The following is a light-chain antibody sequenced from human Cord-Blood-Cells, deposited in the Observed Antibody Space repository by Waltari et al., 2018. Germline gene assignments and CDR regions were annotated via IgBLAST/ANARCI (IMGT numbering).Light chain of an antibody. V-gene: IGLV2-14*01. Sequence: QSALTQPASVSGSPGQSITIPCTGTSSDVGGYNSVPWYQQHPGKAPKLMIYDVSNRPSGVSNRFSGSKSGNTASLTISGLQAEDEADYYCSSYTSSSTPLFGGGTKLTVL. CDR1: SSDVGGYNS. CDR2: DVS. J-gene: IGLJ3*02. CDR3: SSYTSSSTPL.